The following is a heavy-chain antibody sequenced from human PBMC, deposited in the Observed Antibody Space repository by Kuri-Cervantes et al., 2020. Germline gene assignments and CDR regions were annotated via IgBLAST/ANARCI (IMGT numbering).Heavy chain of an antibody. D-gene: IGHD3-22*01. V-gene: IGHV3-7*01. CDR3: ARDPVTMIVGSLFDY. CDR1: GLTFSIYW. Sequence: GGSLRLSCAASGLTFSIYWMSWVRQAPGKGLEWVANIKQDGSEKYYVDSVKGRFTISRDNAKNSLYLQMNSLRAEDTAVYYCARDPVTMIVGSLFDYWGQGTLVTVSS. CDR2: IKQDGSEK. J-gene: IGHJ4*02.